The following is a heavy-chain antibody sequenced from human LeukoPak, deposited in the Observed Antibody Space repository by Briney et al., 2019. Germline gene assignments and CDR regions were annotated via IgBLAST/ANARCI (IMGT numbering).Heavy chain of an antibody. Sequence: SETLSLTCIVSAGPISTHSWSWSRQPPGKGLEWNGYIDYSGSTNYNPCLKSRVTISVDTSKNQFSLKLNSVTAADTAVYYCARGATFRGTYYMDVWGKGTTVTVSS. J-gene: IGHJ6*03. CDR3: ARGATFRGTYYMDV. D-gene: IGHD3-10*01. CDR2: IDYSGST. CDR1: AGPISTHS. V-gene: IGHV4-59*11.